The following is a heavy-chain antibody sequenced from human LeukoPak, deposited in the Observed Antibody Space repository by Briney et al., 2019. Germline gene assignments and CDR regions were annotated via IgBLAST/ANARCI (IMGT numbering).Heavy chain of an antibody. CDR1: RFTPCSFC. D-gene: IGHD6-19*01. CDR2: IKQEGIEK. CDR3: ARDRQWLVLSAFDI. J-gene: IGHJ3*02. Sequence: GCPRHSPAPSRFTPCSFCMSTGREAPGKGRGWVANIKQEGIEKYYVESVKGRVTISRDNAKNSLYLQTNSLRAEDTAVYYCARDRQWLVLSAFDIWGQGTMVTVSS. V-gene: IGHV3-7*01.